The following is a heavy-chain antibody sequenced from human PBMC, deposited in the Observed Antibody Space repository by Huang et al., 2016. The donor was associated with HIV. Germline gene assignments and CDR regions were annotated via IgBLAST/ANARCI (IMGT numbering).Heavy chain of an antibody. J-gene: IGHJ4*02. V-gene: IGHV3-53*01. D-gene: IGHD2-8*02. CDR1: GFTVSTNY. CDR2: IYSGGTT. CDR3: AKEGDTGAALGY. Sequence: EVQLVESGGGLIQPGGSLRLSCAAAGFTVSTNYMTWVRQAPGKGLEWVSLIYSGGTTYYAGSGKGRFTIARDDSENTLYLHMTSLRAGDTAVYYCAKEGDTGAALGYWGQGTLVTVS.